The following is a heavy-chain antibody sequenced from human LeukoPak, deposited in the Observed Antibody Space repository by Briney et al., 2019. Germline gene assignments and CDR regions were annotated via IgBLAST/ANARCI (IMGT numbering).Heavy chain of an antibody. V-gene: IGHV4-61*02. Sequence: SETLSLTCTVSGGSISSGSYYWSWIRQPAGKGLEWIGRIYTSGSTNYNPSLKSRVTISVDTSKNQFSLKLSSVTAADTAVYYCARVQRTEEGGYSYYYIDVWGKGTTVTVSS. J-gene: IGHJ6*03. CDR1: GGSISSGSYY. CDR2: IYTSGST. CDR3: ARVQRTEEGGYSYYYIDV. D-gene: IGHD1-26*01.